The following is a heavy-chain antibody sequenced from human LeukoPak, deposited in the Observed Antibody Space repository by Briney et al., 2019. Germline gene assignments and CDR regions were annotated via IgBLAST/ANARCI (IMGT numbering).Heavy chain of an antibody. CDR1: GYTFTSYG. CDR3: ARSYYYDSSGYRGFDY. D-gene: IGHD3-22*01. J-gene: IGHJ4*02. Sequence: GASVKVSCKASGYTFTSYGISWVRQAPGQGLEWMGWISAYNGNTNYAQKLQGRVTMTTDTSTSTAYMELRSLRSDDTAVYYCARSYYYDSSGYRGFDYWGQGTLVTVSS. V-gene: IGHV1-18*01. CDR2: ISAYNGNT.